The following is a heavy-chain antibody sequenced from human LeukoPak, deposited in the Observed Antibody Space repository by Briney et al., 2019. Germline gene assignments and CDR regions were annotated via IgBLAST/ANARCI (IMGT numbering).Heavy chain of an antibody. Sequence: PGGSLTLSCAASGFTFSSYALSWVRQAPGTGLEWVSAISGSGGSTYYAHTVKGRFTISRDNSKTTLYLQMNSLRAEDTAVYYCAKRSQWLVSPPDYWGQGTLVTVSS. CDR1: GFTFSSYA. CDR3: AKRSQWLVSPPDY. V-gene: IGHV3-23*01. J-gene: IGHJ4*02. CDR2: ISGSGGST. D-gene: IGHD6-19*01.